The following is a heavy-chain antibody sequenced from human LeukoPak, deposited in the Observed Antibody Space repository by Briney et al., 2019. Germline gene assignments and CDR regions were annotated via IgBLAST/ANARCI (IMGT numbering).Heavy chain of an antibody. Sequence: PGGSLRLSCAASGFTVSSNYMSWVRQAPXXXLEWVSVIYSGGSTYYADSVKGRFTISRDNSKNTLYLQMNSLRAEDTAVYYCARSGMYSSSWYGRTDFDYWGQGTLVTVSS. J-gene: IGHJ4*02. CDR3: ARSGMYSSSWYGRTDFDY. D-gene: IGHD6-13*01. CDR1: GFTVSSNY. CDR2: IYSGGST. V-gene: IGHV3-66*01.